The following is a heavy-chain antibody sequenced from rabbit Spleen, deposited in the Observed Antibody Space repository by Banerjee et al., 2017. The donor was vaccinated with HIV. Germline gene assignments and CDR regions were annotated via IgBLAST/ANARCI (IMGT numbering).Heavy chain of an antibody. CDR1: GFSFSGGYY. Sequence: QSLEESGGDLVKPGASLTLTCKASGFSFSGGYYISWVRQAPGKGLEWIGCIGTGSGSPYYASWAKGRFTISKTSSTTVTLQMTSLTAADTATYFCVRDLSSGWGGVYYFNLWGQGTLVTVS. D-gene: IGHD4-1*01. J-gene: IGHJ4*01. CDR2: IGTGSGSP. V-gene: IGHV1S40*01. CDR3: VRDLSSGWGGVYYFNL.